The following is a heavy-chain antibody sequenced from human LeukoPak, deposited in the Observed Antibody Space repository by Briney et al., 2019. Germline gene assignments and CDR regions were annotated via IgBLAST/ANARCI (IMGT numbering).Heavy chain of an antibody. CDR2: IYYSGST. V-gene: IGHV4-59*08. CDR1: GGSISSYY. Sequence: SETLSLTCTVSGGSISSYYWSWIRQPPGKGLEWIGYIYYSGSTNYNPSLKNRVTISVDTSKNQFSLKLSSVTAADTAVYYCARRNSGYDSPLGSAFDIWGQGTMVTVSS. J-gene: IGHJ3*02. D-gene: IGHD5-12*01. CDR3: ARRNSGYDSPLGSAFDI.